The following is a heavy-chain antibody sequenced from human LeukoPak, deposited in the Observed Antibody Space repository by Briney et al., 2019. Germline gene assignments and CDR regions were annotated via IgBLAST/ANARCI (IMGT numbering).Heavy chain of an antibody. V-gene: IGHV4-59*11. CDR2: ISYIGST. D-gene: IGHD4-17*01. CDR1: GGSFSSHY. J-gene: IGHJ3*02. CDR3: ARDPTTVTKVLDI. Sequence: SETLSLTCTVSGGSFSSHYWSWIRQPPGKGLEWIAYISYIGSTNYNPSLKSRVTISVDTSKNQFSLKLSSVTAADTAVYYCARDPTTVTKVLDIWGQGTMVTVSS.